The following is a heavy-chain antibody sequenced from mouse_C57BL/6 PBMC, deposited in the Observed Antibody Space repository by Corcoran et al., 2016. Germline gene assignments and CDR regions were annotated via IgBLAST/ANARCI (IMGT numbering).Heavy chain of an antibody. CDR1: GYTFTDYY. Sequence: QVQLQQSGPELVKPGASVKISCKASGYTFTDYYINWVKQRPGQGLEWIGWIFPGSGSTYYNEKFKGKATLTVDKSSSTPYMLLSSLTSEDSAVYFCAWPYGSSYSFAYWGQGTLVTVSA. V-gene: IGHV1-75*01. D-gene: IGHD1-1*01. J-gene: IGHJ3*01. CDR2: IFPGSGST. CDR3: AWPYGSSYSFAY.